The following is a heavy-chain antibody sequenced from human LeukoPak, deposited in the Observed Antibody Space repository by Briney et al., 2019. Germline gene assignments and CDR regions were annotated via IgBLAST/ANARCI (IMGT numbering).Heavy chain of an antibody. CDR2: IKQDGSEK. CDR3: TRVGYIDEGIDY. V-gene: IGHV3-7*04. CDR1: GFTFSSFW. J-gene: IGHJ4*02. Sequence: PGGSLRLSCAASGFTFSSFWMSWVRRAPGKGLEWVASIKQDGSEKYYVDSVKGRFTISRDNAKNSLYLQMNSLRAEDTAIYYCTRVGYIDEGIDYWGQGTLVTVSS. D-gene: IGHD5-24*01.